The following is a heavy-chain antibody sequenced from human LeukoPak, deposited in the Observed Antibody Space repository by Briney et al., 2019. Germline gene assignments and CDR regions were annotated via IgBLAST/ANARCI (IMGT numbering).Heavy chain of an antibody. D-gene: IGHD2-21*02. CDR2: ISTSTT. J-gene: IGHJ4*02. CDR1: GFTFSSYS. CDR3: ARGRRYCGGDCYVPYYFDY. V-gene: IGHV3-48*01. Sequence: PGGSLXLSCAASGFTFSSYSMNWVRQAPGKGREWISYISTSTTYYADSVKGRFTISRDNAKNSLYLQMNSLRAEDTAVYYCARGRRYCGGDCYVPYYFDYWGQGTLVTVSS.